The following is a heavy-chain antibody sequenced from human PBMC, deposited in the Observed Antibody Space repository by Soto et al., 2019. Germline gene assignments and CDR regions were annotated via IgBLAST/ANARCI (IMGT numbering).Heavy chain of an antibody. V-gene: IGHV3-23*01. D-gene: IGHD6-6*01. CDR1: GCTFSNCA. Sequence: PGGSLRLSCAASGCTFSNCAMGWVRQAPGKGLEWVSDIIDSGASTYYADSVKGRFTISRDNSKNTLYLQMNSLRAEDTAVYYCARERGPIAALLGMDVWGQGTTVTVSS. J-gene: IGHJ6*02. CDR2: IIDSGAST. CDR3: ARERGPIAALLGMDV.